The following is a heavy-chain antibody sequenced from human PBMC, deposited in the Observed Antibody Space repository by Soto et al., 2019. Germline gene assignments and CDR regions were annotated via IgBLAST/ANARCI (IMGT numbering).Heavy chain of an antibody. CDR3: AIWRSSEVAGSLRGCHY. J-gene: IGHJ4*01. CDR2: VSGSGYST. D-gene: IGHD3-16*01. Sequence: PGKGLEWVSGVSGSGYSTYYADSVKVRFTISRDNSTNTLYLQMNSLRAEDAAIFYCAIWRSSEVAGSLRGCHYWGAGPLVTAS. V-gene: IGHV3-23*01.